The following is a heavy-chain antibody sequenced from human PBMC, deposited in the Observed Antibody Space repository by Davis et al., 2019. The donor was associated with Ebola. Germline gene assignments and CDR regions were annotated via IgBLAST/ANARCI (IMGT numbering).Heavy chain of an antibody. CDR3: ARVEFNWNDEY. CDR2: IYYRGTT. CDR1: AYSTRSNNW. D-gene: IGHD1-20*01. V-gene: IGHV4-28*01. J-gene: IGHJ4*02. Sequence: MPSQTLSPTCPASAYSTRSNNWWCWIRQPPGKGLEWISYIYYRGTTHYNPSPKSPVTMSVDTSKNQFSMKLSSVTAVDTAVYYCARVEFNWNDEYWGQGTLVTVSS.